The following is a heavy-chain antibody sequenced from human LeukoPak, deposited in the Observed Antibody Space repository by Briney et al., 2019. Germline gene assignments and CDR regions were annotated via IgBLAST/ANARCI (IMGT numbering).Heavy chain of an antibody. Sequence: GGSLRLSCAASGFTFWSYRKNWVRQAPGKRPEWVANINQDGSDKKCVDSVKVRHTISRDNAKNSLYLQMNSLRVEDSAVYYCARGMAVAANWFDPWGQGTLVTVSS. D-gene: IGHD6-19*01. J-gene: IGHJ5*02. CDR2: INQDGSDK. V-gene: IGHV3-7*05. CDR1: GFTFWSYR. CDR3: ARGMAVAANWFDP.